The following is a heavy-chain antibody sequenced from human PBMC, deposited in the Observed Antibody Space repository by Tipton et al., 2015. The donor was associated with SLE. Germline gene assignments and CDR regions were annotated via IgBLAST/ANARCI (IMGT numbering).Heavy chain of an antibody. D-gene: IGHD6-13*01. V-gene: IGHV3-30*02. CDR3: AKDRLVSAAWGNDWFDP. Sequence: SLRLSCAASGFTFSSYGMHWVRQAPGKGLEWVAFIRYDGSNKYYADSVKGRFTISRDNSKNTLYLQMNSLRAEDTAVYYCAKDRLVSAAWGNDWFDPWGQGTLVTVSS. CDR1: GFTFSSYG. CDR2: IRYDGSNK. J-gene: IGHJ5*02.